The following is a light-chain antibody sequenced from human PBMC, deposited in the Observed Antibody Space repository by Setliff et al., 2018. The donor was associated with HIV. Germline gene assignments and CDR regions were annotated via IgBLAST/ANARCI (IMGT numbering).Light chain of an antibody. CDR3: FSYTSSFLMV. CDR1: SSDVGDSDY. J-gene: IGLJ2*01. V-gene: IGLV2-14*01. Sequence: QSVLTQPASVSGSPGQSITLSCTGTSSDVGDSDYVSWYQQHPGKAPKLMIYEVTNRPSGISDRFSGSKSGNTASLTISGLQTEDEADYYCFSYTSSFLMVFGGGTKGTVL. CDR2: EVT.